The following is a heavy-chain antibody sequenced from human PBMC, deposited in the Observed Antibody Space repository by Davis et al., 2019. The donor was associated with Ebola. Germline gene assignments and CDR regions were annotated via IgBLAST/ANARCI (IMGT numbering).Heavy chain of an antibody. D-gene: IGHD4-17*01. CDR2: IRSKANSYAT. CDR1: GFTFSGSA. J-gene: IGHJ4*02. Sequence: GASLKISCAASGFTFSGSAMHRVRHASGKGLEWVGRIRSKANSYATAYAASVKGRFTISRDDSKNTAYLQMNSLKTEDTAVYYCTGTVTLREYWGQGTLVTVSS. CDR3: TGTVTLREY. V-gene: IGHV3-73*01.